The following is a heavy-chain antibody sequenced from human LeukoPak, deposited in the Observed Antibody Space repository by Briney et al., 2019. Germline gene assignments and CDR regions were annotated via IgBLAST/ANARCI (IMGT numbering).Heavy chain of an antibody. CDR1: GFTFSSYA. Sequence: GGSLRLSCAASGFTFSSYAMHWVRQAPGKGLEWVAVISYDGSNKYYADSVKGRFTISRDNSKNTLYLQMNSLRAEDTAVYYCAKSKGSYYIDYWGQGTLVTVSS. J-gene: IGHJ4*02. CDR3: AKSKGSYYIDY. V-gene: IGHV3-30-3*02. D-gene: IGHD1-26*01. CDR2: ISYDGSNK.